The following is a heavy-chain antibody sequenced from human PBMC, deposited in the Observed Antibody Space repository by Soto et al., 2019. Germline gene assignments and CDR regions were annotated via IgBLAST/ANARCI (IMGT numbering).Heavy chain of an antibody. V-gene: IGHV1-18*01. CDR3: ARGDADYEGSWLDS. CDR2: ISVYNGYT. Sequence: QVQLVQSGGEVKKPGASVKVSCEASGYSFPDYGITWVRRAPGQGLEWMGWISVYNGYTKYAQNFQGRLTMTTDTSTNTAYMELRSLRSDDTAVYYCARGDADYEGSWLDSWGQGTLVTVSS. J-gene: IGHJ5*01. CDR1: GYSFPDYG. D-gene: IGHD4-17*01.